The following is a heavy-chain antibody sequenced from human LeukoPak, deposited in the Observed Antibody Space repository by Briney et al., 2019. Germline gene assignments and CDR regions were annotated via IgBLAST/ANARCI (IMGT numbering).Heavy chain of an antibody. V-gene: IGHV1-46*01. CDR2: INPSGGST. D-gene: IGHD3-10*01. CDR1: GYTFTGYY. CDR3: ARNLWFGESSDAFDM. Sequence: GASVKVSCKASGYTFTGYYMHWVRQAPGQGLEWMGIINPSGGSTSYAQKFQGRVTMTRDMSTSTVYMELSSLRSDDTAVYYCARNLWFGESSDAFDMWGQGTMVTVSS. J-gene: IGHJ3*02.